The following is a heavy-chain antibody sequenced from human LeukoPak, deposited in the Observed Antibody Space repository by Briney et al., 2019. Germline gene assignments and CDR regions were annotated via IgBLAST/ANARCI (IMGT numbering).Heavy chain of an antibody. Sequence: PSETLSLTCTVSGGSISSSVYYWSWIRQPAGKALEWIGHIYTSGSTNYNPSLKSRVTISVDTSKNQFSLKLSSVTAADTAVYYCAIPRTSSDAFDIWGQGTMVTVSS. CDR2: IYTSGST. CDR1: GGSISSSVYY. V-gene: IGHV4-61*09. J-gene: IGHJ3*02. CDR3: AIPRTSSDAFDI.